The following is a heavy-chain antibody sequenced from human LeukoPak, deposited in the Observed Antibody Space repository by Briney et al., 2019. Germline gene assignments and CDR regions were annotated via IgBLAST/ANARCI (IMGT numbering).Heavy chain of an antibody. CDR1: GFTVSSNY. V-gene: IGHV3-66*01. D-gene: IGHD3-22*01. J-gene: IGHJ4*02. CDR2: IYSGGST. Sequence: GGSLRLSCAASGFTVSSNYMSWVRQAPGKGLEWVSVIYSGGSTYYADSVKGRFTISRDNSKNTLYLQMNGLRAEDTAVYYCARDPLYYYDSSGYYDYWGQGTLVTVSS. CDR3: ARDPLYYYDSSGYYDY.